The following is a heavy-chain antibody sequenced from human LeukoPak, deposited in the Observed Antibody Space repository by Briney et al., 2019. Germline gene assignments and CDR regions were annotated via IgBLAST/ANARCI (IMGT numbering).Heavy chain of an antibody. J-gene: IGHJ4*02. CDR3: ARKKGNTAIDY. CDR1: GGSISSSNW. Sequence: SETLSLTCAVSGGSISSSNWWSWVRQPPGKGLEWIGEIYHSGSTNYNPSLKSRVTISVGKSKNQFSLKLSSVTAAATAVYYCARKKGNTAIDYWGQGTLVTVSS. CDR2: IYHSGST. V-gene: IGHV4-4*02. D-gene: IGHD5-18*01.